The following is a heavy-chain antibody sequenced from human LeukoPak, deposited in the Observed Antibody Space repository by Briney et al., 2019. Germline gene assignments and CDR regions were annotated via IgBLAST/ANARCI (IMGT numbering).Heavy chain of an antibody. Sequence: SETLSLTCTVSGGSISSYYWSWIRQPPGKGLEWIGYIYFSGSTNYNPSLKSRVTISVDTSKNQFSLNLSSVTAADTAVYYCARVPPAALLTGYFDYWGQGTLVTVSS. J-gene: IGHJ4*02. CDR3: ARVPPAALLTGYFDY. CDR2: IYFSGST. V-gene: IGHV4-59*01. CDR1: GGSISSYY. D-gene: IGHD3-9*01.